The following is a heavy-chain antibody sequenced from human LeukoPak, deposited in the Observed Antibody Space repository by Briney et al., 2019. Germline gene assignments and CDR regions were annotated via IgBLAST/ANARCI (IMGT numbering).Heavy chain of an antibody. CDR2: MSGSGSGT. J-gene: IGHJ6*02. CDR1: GFTLSRYA. D-gene: IGHD1-26*01. V-gene: IGHV3-23*01. Sequence: GGSLRLSCAASGFTLSRYAMSWVRQAPGKGLEWVSVMSGSGSGTYYADSVKGRFTISRDNSKNSLYLQMNSLRAEDTAVYYCARVGGIVGATTRHYYYYGMDVWGQGTTVTVSS. CDR3: ARVGGIVGATTRHYYYYGMDV.